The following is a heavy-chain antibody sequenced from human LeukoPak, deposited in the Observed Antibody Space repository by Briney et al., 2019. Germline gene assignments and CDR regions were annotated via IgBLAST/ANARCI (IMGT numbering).Heavy chain of an antibody. J-gene: IGHJ4*02. CDR3: ARFYCSGGSCYQGSLYFDY. CDR1: GGSISSGGYY. CDR2: IYYSGST. D-gene: IGHD2-15*01. V-gene: IGHV4-31*03. Sequence: PSQTLSLTCTVSGGSISSGGYYWSWIRQHPGKGLEWIGYIYYSGSTYYNPSLKSRVTISVDTSKNQFSLKLSSVTAADTAVYYCARFYCSGGSCYQGSLYFDYWGQGTLVTVSS.